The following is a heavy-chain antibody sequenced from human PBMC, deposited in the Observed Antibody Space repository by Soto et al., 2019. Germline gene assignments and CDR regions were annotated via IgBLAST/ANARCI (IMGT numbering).Heavy chain of an antibody. Sequence: ASAKVSCKDPGYTITSSGSSWVRQATRQGLEWMGWISAYNGNTNYAQKLQGRVTMTTDTSTSTAYMELRSLRSDDTAVYYCARVIGDIVVVPAATVQYFDYWGQGTLVTVSS. CDR2: ISAYNGNT. CDR1: GYTITSSG. D-gene: IGHD2-2*01. CDR3: ARVIGDIVVVPAATVQYFDY. V-gene: IGHV1-18*01. J-gene: IGHJ4*02.